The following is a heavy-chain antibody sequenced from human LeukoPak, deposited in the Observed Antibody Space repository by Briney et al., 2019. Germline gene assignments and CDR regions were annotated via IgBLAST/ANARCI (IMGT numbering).Heavy chain of an antibody. J-gene: IGHJ4*02. V-gene: IGHV3-23*01. CDR3: AKSLPYYYDSSGYSGFDY. CDR1: GFTFGSYA. Sequence: GGSLRLSCAASGFTFGSYAMSWVRQAPGKGLAWVSVISGSGGSTYYADSVKGRFTISRDNSKNTLYLQMNSLRAEDTAVYYCAKSLPYYYDSSGYSGFDYWGQGTLVTVSS. D-gene: IGHD3-22*01. CDR2: ISGSGGST.